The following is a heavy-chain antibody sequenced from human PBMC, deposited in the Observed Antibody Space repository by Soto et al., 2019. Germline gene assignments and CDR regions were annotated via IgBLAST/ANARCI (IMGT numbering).Heavy chain of an antibody. V-gene: IGHV3-30*04. Sequence: QVQLVESGGGVVQPGRSLRLSCAASGFSISRSAMHWVRQAPGTGLEWVAVIAYDGSNRWYADSAKGRFTISRDNSKNTVYLQMSSLRGEDPAVYYCARDLQAGTDNVNWFAPWGQGTLVTVSS. CDR3: ARDLQAGTDNVNWFAP. CDR2: IAYDGSNR. D-gene: IGHD1-1*01. CDR1: GFSISRSA. J-gene: IGHJ5*02.